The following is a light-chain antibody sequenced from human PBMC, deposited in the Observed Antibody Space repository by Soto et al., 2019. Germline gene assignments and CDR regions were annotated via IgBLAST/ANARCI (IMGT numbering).Light chain of an antibody. J-gene: IGKJ4*02. V-gene: IGKV1-9*01. CDR2: AAS. CDR3: QQLNSYPSLT. CDR1: QGISSY. Sequence: DIQLTQSPSFLSASVGDRVTITCRASQGISSYLAWYQQKPGKAPTLLIYAASTLQSGVPSRFSGSGSGTEFPLTISSLQPEDFATYYCQQLNSYPSLTFGGGTKVESK.